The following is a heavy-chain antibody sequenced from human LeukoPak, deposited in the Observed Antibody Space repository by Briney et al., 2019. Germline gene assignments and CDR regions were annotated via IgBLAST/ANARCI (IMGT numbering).Heavy chain of an antibody. CDR3: AKDPLLYSSSWPYYFDY. CDR2: ISWNSGSI. J-gene: IGHJ4*02. CDR1: GFTFDDYA. Sequence: PGGSLRLSCAASGFTFDDYAMHLVREAPGKGLEWVSGISWNSGSIGYADSVKGRFTISRDNAKNSLYLQMNSLRAEDTALYYCAKDPLLYSSSWPYYFDYWGQGTLVTVSS. D-gene: IGHD6-13*01. V-gene: IGHV3-9*01.